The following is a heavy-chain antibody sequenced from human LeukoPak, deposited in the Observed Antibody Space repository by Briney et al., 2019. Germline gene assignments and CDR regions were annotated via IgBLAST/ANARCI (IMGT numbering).Heavy chain of an antibody. V-gene: IGHV3-48*03. J-gene: IGHJ4*02. CDR1: GFTFSSYE. CDR2: ISSSGSTI. D-gene: IGHD4-23*01. CDR3: ARPDYGGNSDY. Sequence: GGSLRLSCAASGFTFSSYEMNWVRQAPGKGLEWVSYISSSGSTIYYADSVKGRFTISRDNAKNSLYLQMNSLRAEDTAVYYCARPDYGGNSDYWGQGTLVTVSS.